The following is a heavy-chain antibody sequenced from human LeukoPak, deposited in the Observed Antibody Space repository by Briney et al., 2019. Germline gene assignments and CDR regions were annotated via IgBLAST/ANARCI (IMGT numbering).Heavy chain of an antibody. V-gene: IGHV3-7*01. J-gene: IGHJ4*02. CDR2: IKQDGSEK. Sequence: PGGSLRLSCAASGFTFSSYWMSWVRQAPGKGLEWVANIKQDGSEKYYVDSVKGRFTISRDNAKNSLYLQMNSLRAEDTAVYDCARDKGSATVTTSHYWGQGTLVTVSS. CDR1: GFTFSSYW. D-gene: IGHD4-17*01. CDR3: ARDKGSATVTTSHY.